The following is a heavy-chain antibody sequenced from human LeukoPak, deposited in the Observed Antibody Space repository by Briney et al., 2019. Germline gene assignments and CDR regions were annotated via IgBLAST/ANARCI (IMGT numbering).Heavy chain of an antibody. D-gene: IGHD3-22*01. CDR2: ISGSGGST. CDR3: AKDQVSAMIVVVISYGMDV. J-gene: IGHJ6*02. CDR1: GFTFSSYA. V-gene: IGHV3-23*01. Sequence: GGSLRLSCAASGFTFSSYAMSWVRQAPGKGLEWVSAISGSGGSTYYADSVKGRFTISRDNSKNTLYLQMNSLRAEDTAVYYCAKDQVSAMIVVVISYGMDVWGQGTTVTVSS.